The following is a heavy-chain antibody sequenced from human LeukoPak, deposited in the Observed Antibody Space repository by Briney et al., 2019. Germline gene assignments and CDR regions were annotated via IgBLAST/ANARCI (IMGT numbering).Heavy chain of an antibody. D-gene: IGHD3-3*01. V-gene: IGHV3-30*18. CDR1: GFTFSSYG. J-gene: IGHJ4*02. Sequence: GGSLRLSCAASGFTFSSYGMHWVRQAPGKGLEWVAVISYDGSNKYYADSVKGRFTISRDNSKNTLYLQMNSLRAEDTAVYYCAKDGEYDFWCGYYTWGEYFDYWGQGTLVTVSS. CDR3: AKDGEYDFWCGYYTWGEYFDY. CDR2: ISYDGSNK.